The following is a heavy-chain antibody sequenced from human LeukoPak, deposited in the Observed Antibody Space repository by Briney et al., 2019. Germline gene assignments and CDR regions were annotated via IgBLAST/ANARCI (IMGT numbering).Heavy chain of an antibody. CDR1: GFTFDDYA. Sequence: GRSLRLSCAASGFTFDDYAMHWVRQAPGKGLEWVSGISWNSGSIGYADSVKGRFTISRDNAKNSLYLQMNRLRAEDTALYYCAKDISYSSFLGSSSWYYFDYWGQGTLVTVSS. J-gene: IGHJ4*02. D-gene: IGHD6-13*01. V-gene: IGHV3-9*01. CDR3: AKDISYSSFLGSSSWYYFDY. CDR2: ISWNSGSI.